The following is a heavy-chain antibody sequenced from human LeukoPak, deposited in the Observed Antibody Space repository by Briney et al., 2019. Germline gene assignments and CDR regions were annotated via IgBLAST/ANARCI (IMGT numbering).Heavy chain of an antibody. CDR3: AGVLREKDYGDYIAYYYYYYMDV. V-gene: IGHV3-53*01. Sequence: GGSLRLSCAASGFTVSSNYMSWVRQAPGKGLEWVSVIYSGGSTYYADSVKGRFTISRDNSKNTLYLQMNSLRAEDTAVYYCAGVLREKDYGDYIAYYYYYYMDVWGKGTTVTVSS. CDR1: GFTVSSNY. CDR2: IYSGGST. D-gene: IGHD4-17*01. J-gene: IGHJ6*03.